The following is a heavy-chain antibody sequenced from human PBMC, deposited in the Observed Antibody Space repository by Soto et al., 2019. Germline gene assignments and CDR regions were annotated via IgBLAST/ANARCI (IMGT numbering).Heavy chain of an antibody. Sequence: SETLSLTCTVSGGSISSYYWNWIRQPAGKGLEWIGRIYTNERTNYSPSLKSRVTMSLDTSQNHLSLRLTSVTAADTAVYYCVRDATGRGLMDVWGQGTTVTVSS. J-gene: IGHJ6*02. CDR1: GGSISSYY. CDR3: VRDATGRGLMDV. CDR2: IYTNERT. D-gene: IGHD1-1*01. V-gene: IGHV4-4*07.